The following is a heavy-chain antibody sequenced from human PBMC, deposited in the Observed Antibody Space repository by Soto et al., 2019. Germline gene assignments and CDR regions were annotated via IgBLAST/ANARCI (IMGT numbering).Heavy chain of an antibody. CDR3: ASQVVPAAIMGYYYYMDV. V-gene: IGHV1-8*01. J-gene: IGHJ6*03. CDR2: MNPNSGNT. CDR1: GYTFTSYD. D-gene: IGHD2-2*01. Sequence: ASVKVSCKASGYTFTSYDINWVRQATGQGLEWMGWMNPNSGNTGYAQKFQGRVTMTRNTSISTAYMELSSLRSEDTAVYYCASQVVPAAIMGYYYYMDVWGKGTTVTVSS.